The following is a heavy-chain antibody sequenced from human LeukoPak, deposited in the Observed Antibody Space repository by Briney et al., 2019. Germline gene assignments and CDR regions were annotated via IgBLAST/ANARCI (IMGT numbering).Heavy chain of an antibody. D-gene: IGHD3-9*01. J-gene: IGHJ4*02. V-gene: IGHV4-4*07. CDR1: GGSISSYY. Sequence: SETLSLTCTVSGGSISSYYWSWIRQPAGKGLEWIGRIYTSGSTNYNPSLKSRVTMSVDTSKNQFSLRLSSVTAADTAVYYCARSSKEYDILTGYYADFYYFDYWGQGTLATVSS. CDR2: IYTSGST. CDR3: ARSSKEYDILTGYYADFYYFDY.